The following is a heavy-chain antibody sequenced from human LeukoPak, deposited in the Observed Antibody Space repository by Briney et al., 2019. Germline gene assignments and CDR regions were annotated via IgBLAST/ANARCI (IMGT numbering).Heavy chain of an antibody. CDR2: IYHSGST. V-gene: IGHV4-38-2*02. J-gene: IGHJ4*02. CDR3: ATYYDSGGYPDY. CDR1: GYSITSGYY. D-gene: IGHD3-22*01. Sequence: SETLSLTCTVSGYSITSGYYWGWIRQPPGKGLEWIGSIYHSGSTYYNPSLKSRVTISVDTSKNQFSLKLSSVTAADTAVYYCATYYDSGGYPDYWGQGNLVTVSS.